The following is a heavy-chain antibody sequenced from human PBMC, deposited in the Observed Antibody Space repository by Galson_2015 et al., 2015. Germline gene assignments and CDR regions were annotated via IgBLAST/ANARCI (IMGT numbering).Heavy chain of an antibody. CDR1: GFTFSSYA. D-gene: IGHD3-10*01. CDR2: ISGSGGST. CDR3: AKTRYYYGSGSYYYYYGMDV. V-gene: IGHV3-23*01. Sequence: SLRLSCAASGFTFSSYAMSWVRQAPGKGLGWVSAISGSGGSTYYADSVKGRFTISRDNSKNTLYLQMNSLRAEDTAVYYCAKTRYYYGSGSYYYYYGMDVWGQGTTVTVSS. J-gene: IGHJ6*02.